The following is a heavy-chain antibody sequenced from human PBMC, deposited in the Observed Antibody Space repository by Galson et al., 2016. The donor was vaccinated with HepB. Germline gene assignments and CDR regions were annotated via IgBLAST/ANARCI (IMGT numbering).Heavy chain of an antibody. CDR3: AGDRYFGSGPRFDH. D-gene: IGHD3-10*01. Sequence: SVKVSCKASGYIFDTSGISWVRQAPGQGLDWLGWISGHNGDTKYAQKFQGRVTMTTDSSTGTAYMHLRSLRTDDTAVYYCAGDRYFGSGPRFDHWGQGTVVSASS. CDR1: GYIFDTSG. CDR2: ISGHNGDT. J-gene: IGHJ4*02. V-gene: IGHV1-18*01.